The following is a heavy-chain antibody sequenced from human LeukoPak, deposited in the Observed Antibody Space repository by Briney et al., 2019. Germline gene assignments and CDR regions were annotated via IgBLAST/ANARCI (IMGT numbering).Heavy chain of an antibody. CDR3: AKWVVVPAAAFDY. CDR2: INSDGSST. J-gene: IGHJ4*02. D-gene: IGHD2-2*01. CDR1: GFTFSSYW. Sequence: GGSLRLSCAASGFTFSSYWMHWVRQAPGKGLVWVSRINSDGSSTSYADSVKGRFTISRDNAKNTLYLQMNSLRAEDTAVYYCAKWVVVPAAAFDYWGQGTLVTVSS. V-gene: IGHV3-74*01.